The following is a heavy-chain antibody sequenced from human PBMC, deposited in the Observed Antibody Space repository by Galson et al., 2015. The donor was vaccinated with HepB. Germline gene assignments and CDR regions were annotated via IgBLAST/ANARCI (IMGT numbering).Heavy chain of an antibody. D-gene: IGHD2-2*01. V-gene: IGHV3-30*18. J-gene: IGHJ6*02. CDR3: AKVVPAATDLNYYYYYGMDV. CDR1: GFTFSSYG. Sequence: SLRLSCAASGFTFSSYGMHWVRQAPGKGLEWVAVVSYDGSDKYYADSVKGRFTISKDNSKNTLYLQMNGRRAEDTAVYYCAKVVPAATDLNYYYYYGMDVWGQGTTVTVSS. CDR2: VSYDGSDK.